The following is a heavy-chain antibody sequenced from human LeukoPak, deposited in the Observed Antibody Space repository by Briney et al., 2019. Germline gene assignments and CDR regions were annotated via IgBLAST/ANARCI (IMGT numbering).Heavy chain of an antibody. D-gene: IGHD2-15*01. Sequence: PSETLSLTCAVYGGSFSGYYWSWIRQPPGKGLEWIGEINHSGSTNYNPSLKSRVTISVDTSKNQFSLKLSSVTAADTAVYYCARGYSDPDAFDIWGQGTMDTVSS. J-gene: IGHJ3*02. CDR1: GGSFSGYY. V-gene: IGHV4-34*01. CDR2: INHSGST. CDR3: ARGYSDPDAFDI.